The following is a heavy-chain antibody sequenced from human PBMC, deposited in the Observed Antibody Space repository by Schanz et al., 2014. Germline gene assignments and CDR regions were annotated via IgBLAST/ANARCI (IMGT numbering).Heavy chain of an antibody. V-gene: IGHV1-2*06. CDR1: GYTFTDYH. CDR3: ARGMSGYDCPDL. CDR2: INPGPGGA. J-gene: IGHJ5*02. D-gene: IGHD5-12*01. Sequence: QVQLVQSGAEVKKPGASVKVSCKSSGYTFTDYHIHWVRQAPGQGLEYMGRINPGPGGATYAQNFRGRVTMTRDTSITTAYMELSNLGSDDTAVYYCARGMSGYDCPDLWGQGSLVTVSS.